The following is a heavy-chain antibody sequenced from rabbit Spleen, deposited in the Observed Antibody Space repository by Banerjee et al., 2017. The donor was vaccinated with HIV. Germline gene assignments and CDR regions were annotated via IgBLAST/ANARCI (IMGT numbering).Heavy chain of an antibody. D-gene: IGHD6-1*01. Sequence: QEQLTETGGGLVQPGGSLTLSCKASGIDFTNYYISWVRQAPGKGLEWIACIEVGSSGFSYFATWAKGRFTISKTSSPTVTLQMTSLTAADTATYFCSRASSGAGATGYGYWGLWGPGTLVTVS. CDR1: GIDFTNYY. V-gene: IGHV1S45*01. CDR2: IEVGSSGFS. J-gene: IGHJ6*01. CDR3: SRASSGAGATGYGYWGL.